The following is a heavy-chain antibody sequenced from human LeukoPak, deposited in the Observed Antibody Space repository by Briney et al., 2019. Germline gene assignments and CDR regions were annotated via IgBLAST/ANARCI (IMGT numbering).Heavy chain of an antibody. CDR1: GFTFSNAW. CDR3: TTRLDTAMKY. CDR2: IKSKTDGGTT. J-gene: IGHJ4*02. D-gene: IGHD5-18*01. Sequence: GGSLRVSCAASGFTFSNAWMSWVRQAAGKGLEWVGRIKSKTDGGTTDYAAPVKGRFTITRDDSKNTLYLPMNSLKTEDTAMYYCTTRLDTAMKYWGQGTLVTVSS. V-gene: IGHV3-15*01.